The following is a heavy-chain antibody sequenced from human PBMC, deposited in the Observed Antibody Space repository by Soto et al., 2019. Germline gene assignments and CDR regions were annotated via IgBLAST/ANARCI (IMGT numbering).Heavy chain of an antibody. CDR2: IFYSGST. Sequence: QVQLQESGPGLVKPSETLSLTCTVSGGSIGTYYWNWIRQSPGKGLEWIGYIFYSGSTNYNPSLKSRLTVSVATSKNQVSMKLSSVTAADTAVYYCARDGYCTNGVCDGGGGPFDYWGQGTLVTVSS. CDR1: GGSIGTYY. D-gene: IGHD2-8*01. J-gene: IGHJ4*02. CDR3: ARDGYCTNGVCDGGGGPFDY. V-gene: IGHV4-59*13.